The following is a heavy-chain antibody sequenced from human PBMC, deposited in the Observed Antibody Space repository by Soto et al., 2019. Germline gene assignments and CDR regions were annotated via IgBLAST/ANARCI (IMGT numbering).Heavy chain of an antibody. Sequence: GGSLRLSCVASGFTFSDSTMAWIRQAPGKGLEWVSYISKSGSVIYYGDSVKGRFTASRDNARNSLYLQMDSLRAEDTAVYYCARDLQQPAPYDGMDVWGQGTTVTISS. D-gene: IGHD6-13*01. CDR2: ISKSGSVI. J-gene: IGHJ6*02. CDR1: GFTFSDST. CDR3: ARDLQQPAPYDGMDV. V-gene: IGHV3-11*01.